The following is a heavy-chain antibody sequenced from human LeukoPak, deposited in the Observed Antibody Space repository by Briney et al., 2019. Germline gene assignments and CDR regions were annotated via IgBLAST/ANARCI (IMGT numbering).Heavy chain of an antibody. D-gene: IGHD3-22*01. Sequence: GGSLRLSCAASGFTFSSYAMSWVRQAPGKGLEWVSAISGSGGSTYYADSVKGRFTISRDNSKNTLYLQMNSLRAEDTAVYYCARDGSDYYDSSGGHLYWGQGTLVTVSS. CDR1: GFTFSSYA. J-gene: IGHJ4*02. V-gene: IGHV3-23*01. CDR3: ARDGSDYYDSSGGHLY. CDR2: ISGSGGST.